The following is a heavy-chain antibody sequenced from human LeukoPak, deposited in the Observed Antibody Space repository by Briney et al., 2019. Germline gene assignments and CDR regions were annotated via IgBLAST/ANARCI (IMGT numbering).Heavy chain of an antibody. J-gene: IGHJ4*02. CDR3: AKAKHCGSYYAAYYFDY. V-gene: IGHV3-30*18. CDR1: GFTFSSYG. Sequence: GGSLRLSCAASGFTFSSYGMHWVRQAPGKGLEWVAVISYDGSNKYYADSVKGRFTISRDNSKNTLYLQMNSLRAEDTAVYYCAKAKHCGSYYAAYYFDYWGQGTLVTVSS. D-gene: IGHD1-26*01. CDR2: ISYDGSNK.